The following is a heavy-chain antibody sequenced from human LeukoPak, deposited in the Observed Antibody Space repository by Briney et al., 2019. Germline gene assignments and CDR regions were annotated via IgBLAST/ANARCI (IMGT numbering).Heavy chain of an antibody. CDR1: GFTFSSYA. D-gene: IGHD3-3*01. CDR2: ISGSGGST. J-gene: IGHJ4*02. V-gene: IGHV3-23*01. CDR3: AKSPYYDFWSAYFDY. Sequence: GGSLRLSCAASGFTFSSYAMSWVRQAPGKGLEWVLAISGSGGSTYYADSVKGRFTISRDNSKNTLYLQMNSLRAEDTAVYYCAKSPYYDFWSAYFDYWGQGTLVTVSS.